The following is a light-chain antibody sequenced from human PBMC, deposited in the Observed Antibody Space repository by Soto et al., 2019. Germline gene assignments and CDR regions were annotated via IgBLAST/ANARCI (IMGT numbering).Light chain of an antibody. CDR2: DVS. V-gene: IGLV2-18*02. J-gene: IGLJ1*01. Sequence: QSALTQPPSVSGSPGQSVTISCTGTSSDVGSYNRVSWYQQPPGTAPKLMIYDVSNRPSGVPDRFSGSKFGNTASLAIAGLQAAGGAEYYCSSYTSSSTYVFGPGTKLTVL. CDR3: SSYTSSSTYV. CDR1: SSDVGSYNR.